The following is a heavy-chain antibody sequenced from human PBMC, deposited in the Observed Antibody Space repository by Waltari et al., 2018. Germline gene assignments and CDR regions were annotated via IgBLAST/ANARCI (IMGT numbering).Heavy chain of an antibody. CDR1: GFTVSNNY. V-gene: IGHV3-53*01. CDR2: IYSTGGT. Sequence: EVQLVESGGGLIQPGGSLRLSGAASGFTVSNNYMSWVRQAPGKGLEWVSLIYSTGGTAYADSVKGRFTISRDNSKNTLYLQMNSLRADDTAVYYCATRMVLAARNWGQGTLVTVSS. CDR3: ATRMVLAARN. D-gene: IGHD6-6*01. J-gene: IGHJ4*02.